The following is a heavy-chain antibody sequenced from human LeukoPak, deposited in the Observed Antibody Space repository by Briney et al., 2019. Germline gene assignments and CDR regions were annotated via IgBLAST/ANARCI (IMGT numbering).Heavy chain of an antibody. CDR1: GFTVSTYN. Sequence: PGGSLRLSCAASGFTVSTYNMNWVRQAPGKGLEWVSSISSGSSHTYYVDSVKGRFTISRDNTMNSLYLQMNSLRAEDTAVYYCTREVPHGYSGYDSRDYWGQGTLVTVSS. D-gene: IGHD5-12*01. J-gene: IGHJ4*02. CDR3: TREVPHGYSGYDSRDY. CDR2: ISSGSSHT. V-gene: IGHV3-21*01.